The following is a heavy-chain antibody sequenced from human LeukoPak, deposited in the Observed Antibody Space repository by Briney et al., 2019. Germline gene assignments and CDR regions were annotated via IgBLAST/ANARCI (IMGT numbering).Heavy chain of an antibody. CDR2: NLYDDTET. J-gene: IGHJ4*02. CDR3: ARHTYSGSSTHSHFDY. D-gene: IGHD3-10*01. Sequence: EALKISCTASGYSFTSDWIRCMRHLPRKGREWMGRNLYDDTETKYSPSFQGRVTISADKSITTPYLHWSSQKASDTAMSYWARHTYSGSSTHSHFDYRGQGALVTVSS. CDR1: GYSFTSDW. V-gene: IGHV5-51*01.